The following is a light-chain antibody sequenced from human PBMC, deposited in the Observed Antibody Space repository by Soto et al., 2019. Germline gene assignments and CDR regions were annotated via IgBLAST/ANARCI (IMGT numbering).Light chain of an antibody. J-gene: IGLJ2*01. CDR2: LEGSGSY. Sequence: QAVVTQSSSASASLGSSVKLTCTLSSGHSSYIIAWHQQQPGKAPRYLMKLEGSGSYNKGSGVPDRFSGSSSGADRYLTISNLQSEDEADYYCQTWGTGIVIFGGGTKLTVL. CDR3: QTWGTGIVI. CDR1: SGHSSYI. V-gene: IGLV4-60*03.